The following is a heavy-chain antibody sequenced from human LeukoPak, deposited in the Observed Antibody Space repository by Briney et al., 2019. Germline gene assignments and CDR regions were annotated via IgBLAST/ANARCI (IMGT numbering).Heavy chain of an antibody. CDR1: GFTFSGNW. CDR2: IKPDGSET. Sequence: GGSLRLSCSASGFTFSGNWMTWVRRAPGKGLEWVANIKPDGSETYYVDSVKGRFTISRDNAKNSLYLQMNSLKDEDTAVYYCARDFDWGQGTLVTVSS. J-gene: IGHJ4*02. V-gene: IGHV3-7*04. CDR3: ARDFD.